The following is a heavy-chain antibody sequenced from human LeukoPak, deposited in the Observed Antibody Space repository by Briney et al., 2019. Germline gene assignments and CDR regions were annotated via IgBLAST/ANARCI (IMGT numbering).Heavy chain of an antibody. CDR3: AKGEGRYSNSALDV. J-gene: IGHJ6*02. CDR1: GFTFSSYA. D-gene: IGHD1-26*01. Sequence: QPGGSLRLSCAASGFTFSSYAMSWVRQAPGKGLEWVSAISGSGGSTYYADSVKGRFTISRDNSKNALYLQMNSLRAEDTAVYQCAKGEGRYSNSALDVWGQGTTVTVSS. V-gene: IGHV3-23*01. CDR2: ISGSGGST.